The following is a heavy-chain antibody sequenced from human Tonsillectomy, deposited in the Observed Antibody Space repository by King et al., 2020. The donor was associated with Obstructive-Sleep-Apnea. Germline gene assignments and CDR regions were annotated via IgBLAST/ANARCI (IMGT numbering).Heavy chain of an antibody. CDR2: INHSGST. CDR3: ARVAARPLDY. V-gene: IGHV4-34*01. CDR1: GGSFSGYY. J-gene: IGHJ4*02. Sequence: VQLQQWGAGLLKPSETLSLTCAVYGGSFSGYYWSWIRQPPGKGLEWIGEINHSGSTNYNPSLKSRVTISVDTSKNQFSLKLSSVTAADTAVYYCARVAARPLDYWGQGTLVTVSS. D-gene: IGHD6-6*01.